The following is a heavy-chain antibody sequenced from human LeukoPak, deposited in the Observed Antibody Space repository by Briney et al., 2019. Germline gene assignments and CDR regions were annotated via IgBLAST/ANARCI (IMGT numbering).Heavy chain of an antibody. D-gene: IGHD3-22*01. CDR3: AKDRDYYDSSGYFDY. CDR1: GSTFSSYA. V-gene: IGHV3-23*01. J-gene: IGHJ4*02. Sequence: SGGSLRLSCAASGSTFSSYAMSWVRQAPGKGLEWVSAISGSGGSTYYADSVKGRFTISRDNSKNTLYLQMNSLRDEDTAVYYCAKDRDYYDSSGYFDYWGQGTLVTVSS. CDR2: ISGSGGST.